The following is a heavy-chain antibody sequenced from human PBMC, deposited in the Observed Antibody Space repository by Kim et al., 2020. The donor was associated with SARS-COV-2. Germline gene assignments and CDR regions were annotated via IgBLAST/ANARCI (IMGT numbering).Heavy chain of an antibody. J-gene: IGHJ6*02. CDR1: GFTFSHYG. Sequence: GGSLRLSCAASGFTFSHYGMHWVRQAPGKGLEWVAVIWYDGGDKYYAESVKGRFSISRDNSKNTVNLQLNSLRAEDTAVYYCARDKCSSSSCSHYYAMDVWGQGTTVTVSS. CDR2: IWYDGGDK. V-gene: IGHV3-33*01. CDR3: ARDKCSSSSCSHYYAMDV. D-gene: IGHD2-2*01.